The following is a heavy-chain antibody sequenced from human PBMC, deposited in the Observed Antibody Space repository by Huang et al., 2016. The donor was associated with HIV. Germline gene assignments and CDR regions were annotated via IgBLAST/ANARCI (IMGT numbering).Heavy chain of an antibody. V-gene: IGHV4-34*01. CDR1: GGSFSGYY. CDR2: INHSDGT. Sequence: QVQLQQWGAGLLRPSETLSLTCAVYGGSFSGYYGTWFRQPPGKGLEWIGEINHSDGTNYNPYLTSRVTISGDTSRNQFSLTLTSVTAADTAVYYCARGQGGYYYYYMDVWGKGTTVTVSS. CDR3: ARGQGGYYYYYMDV. J-gene: IGHJ6*03.